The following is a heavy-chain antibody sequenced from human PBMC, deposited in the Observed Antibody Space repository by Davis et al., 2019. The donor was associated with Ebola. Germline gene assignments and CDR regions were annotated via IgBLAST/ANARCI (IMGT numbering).Heavy chain of an antibody. Sequence: ASVKVSCKASGYTFTTYDINWVRQATGQGLEWMGWINPNNADTRSAQKFQGRVTMTRDTSISTVFMELTSLTSDDTAVYYCARGGETQGEYYYYYGMDVWGQGTTVTVSS. CDR2: INPNNADT. CDR3: ARGGETQGEYYYYYGMDV. V-gene: IGHV1-8*01. D-gene: IGHD3-16*01. J-gene: IGHJ6*02. CDR1: GYTFTTYD.